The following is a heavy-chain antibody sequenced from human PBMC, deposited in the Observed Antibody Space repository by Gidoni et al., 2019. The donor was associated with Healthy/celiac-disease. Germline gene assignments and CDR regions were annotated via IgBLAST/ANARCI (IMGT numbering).Heavy chain of an antibody. CDR2: IYYSGST. V-gene: IGHV4-39*01. J-gene: IGHJ4*02. Sequence: QLQLQESGPGLVKPSETLSLTCTVSGGSISSSSYYWGWIRQPPGKGLEWIGSIYYSGSTYYNPSLKSRVTISVDTSKNQFSLKLSSVTAADTAVYYCARHLGHEWFLDYWGQGTLVTVSS. D-gene: IGHD3-3*01. CDR3: ARHLGHEWFLDY. CDR1: GGSISSSSYY.